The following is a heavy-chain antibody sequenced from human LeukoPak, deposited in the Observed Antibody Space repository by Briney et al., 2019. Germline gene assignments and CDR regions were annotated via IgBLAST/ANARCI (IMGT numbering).Heavy chain of an antibody. D-gene: IGHD5-18*01. J-gene: IGHJ4*02. Sequence: GGSLRLSCAASGFTFSNAWMSWVRQAPGKGLEWVGRIKSKTDGGTTDYAAPVKDRFAISRDDSKNTLYLQMNSLKTEDTAVYCCSTFSNTPVVRGQNWGQGTLVTVSS. V-gene: IGHV3-15*01. CDR1: GFTFSNAW. CDR2: IKSKTDGGTT. CDR3: STFSNTPVVRGQN.